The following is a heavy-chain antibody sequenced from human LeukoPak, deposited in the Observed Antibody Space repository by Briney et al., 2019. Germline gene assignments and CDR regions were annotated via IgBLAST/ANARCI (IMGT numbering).Heavy chain of an antibody. V-gene: IGHV3-23*01. J-gene: IGHJ4*02. CDR2: ITGSGGST. CDR3: ASPEASFDY. CDR1: GFTFSSYA. Sequence: AGGSLRLSRVASGFTFSSYAMIWVRQAPGKGLEWVSTITGSGGSTYYADSVKGRFTISRDNSKNTLYLQMNSLRAEDTAVYYCASPEASFDYWGQGTLVTVSS. D-gene: IGHD1-14*01.